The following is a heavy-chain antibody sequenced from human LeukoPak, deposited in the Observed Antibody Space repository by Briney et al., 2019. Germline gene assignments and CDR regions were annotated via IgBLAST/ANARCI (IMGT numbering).Heavy chain of an antibody. Sequence: GASVKVSCKASGGTFSSYAISWVRQAPGQGLEWMGRIIPILGIADYAQKFQGRVTITADKSTSTAYMELSSLRSEDTAVYYCARDRSYDSSGYPDYWGQEPWSPSPQ. V-gene: IGHV1-69*04. J-gene: IGHJ4*01. CDR3: ARDRSYDSSGYPDY. CDR1: GGTFSSYA. D-gene: IGHD3-22*01. CDR2: IIPILGIA.